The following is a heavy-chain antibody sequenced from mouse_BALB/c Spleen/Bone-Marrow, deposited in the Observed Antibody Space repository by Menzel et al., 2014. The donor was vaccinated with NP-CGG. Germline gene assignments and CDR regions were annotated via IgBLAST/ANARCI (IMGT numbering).Heavy chain of an antibody. V-gene: IGHV4-1*02. CDR3: ARLGYYGSFAY. CDR2: INPDSNTI. CDR1: GFDFSRYW. Sequence: EVMLVESGGGLVQPGGSLKLSCAASGFDFSRYWMSWVGQAPGKRLEWIGEINPDSNTINYKPSLKDKFIISRDNAKSTLYLLMSKVRSEDTALYYCARLGYYGSFAYWGQGTLVTVSA. D-gene: IGHD1-2*01. J-gene: IGHJ3*01.